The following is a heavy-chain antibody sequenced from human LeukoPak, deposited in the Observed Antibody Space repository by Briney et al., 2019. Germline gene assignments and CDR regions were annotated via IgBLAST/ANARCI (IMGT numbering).Heavy chain of an antibody. V-gene: IGHV4-39*01. CDR1: GGSISNSNYY. CDR3: ARLPQGGSSYGPLDV. D-gene: IGHD5-18*01. Sequence: SETLSLTCTASGGSISNSNYYWGWIRQPPGKGLEWIGSISYSGSTSYNPSLKSRVTISFNTSKNQFSLMLSSVTAADTGVYYCARLPQGGSSYGPLDVWGQGTTVTVSS. J-gene: IGHJ6*02. CDR2: ISYSGST.